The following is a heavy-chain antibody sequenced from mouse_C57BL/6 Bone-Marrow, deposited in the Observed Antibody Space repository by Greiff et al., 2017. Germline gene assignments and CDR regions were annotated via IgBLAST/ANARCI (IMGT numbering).Heavy chain of an antibody. J-gene: IGHJ1*03. D-gene: IGHD1-1*01. V-gene: IGHV1-85*01. CDR1: GYTFTSYD. Sequence: QVQLQQSGPELVKPGASVKLSCKASGYTFTSYDINWVKQRPGQGLEWIGWIYPRDGSTKYNEKFKGKATLTVDTSSSTAYMELHSMTSEDSAVYFCARLEFAASSGDWYYDVWGTGTTVTVSS. CDR2: IYPRDGST. CDR3: ARLEFAASSGDWYYDV.